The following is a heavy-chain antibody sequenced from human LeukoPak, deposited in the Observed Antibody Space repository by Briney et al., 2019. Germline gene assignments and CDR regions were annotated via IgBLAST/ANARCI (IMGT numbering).Heavy chain of an antibody. J-gene: IGHJ6*02. V-gene: IGHV4-59*08. D-gene: IGHD2-2*01. CDR2: IYYSGSN. CDR1: GGSISSYY. CDR3: ARASSSTTYYYYYGMDV. Sequence: KPSETLSLTCTVSGGSISSYYWSWIRQPPGKGLEWIGYIYYSGSNNYNPFLKSRVTISVDTSKNQFSLKLSSVTAADTAVYYCARASSSTTYYYYYGMDVWGQGTTVTVSS.